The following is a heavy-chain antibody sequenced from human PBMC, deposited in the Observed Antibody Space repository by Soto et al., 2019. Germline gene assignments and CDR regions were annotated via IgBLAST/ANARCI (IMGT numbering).Heavy chain of an antibody. CDR2: IIPILGIA. V-gene: IGHV1-69*02. CDR3: AGVSRHDYGAFDY. CDR1: GGTFSSYT. Sequence: QVQLVQSGAEVKKPGSSVKVSCKASGGTFSSYTISWVRQAPGQGLEWMGRIIPILGIANYAQKFQGRVTITADKSTSTAYMELSSLRSEDKAVYYCAGVSRHDYGAFDYWGQGTLVTVSS. J-gene: IGHJ4*02. D-gene: IGHD4-17*01.